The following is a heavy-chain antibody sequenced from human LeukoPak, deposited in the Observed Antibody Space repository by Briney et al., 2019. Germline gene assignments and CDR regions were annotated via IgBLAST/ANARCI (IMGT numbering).Heavy chain of an antibody. CDR1: RFTFSSYW. CDR3: ARLRRDGYNYLPHYFDY. J-gene: IGHJ4*02. D-gene: IGHD5-24*01. Sequence: GGSLRLSCAASRFTFSSYWMSWVRQAPGKGLEWVANIKQDGSEKYYVDSVKGRFTISRDNAKNSVFLQMNSLRAEDTAVYYCARLRRDGYNYLPHYFDYWGQGTLVTVSS. CDR2: IKQDGSEK. V-gene: IGHV3-7*01.